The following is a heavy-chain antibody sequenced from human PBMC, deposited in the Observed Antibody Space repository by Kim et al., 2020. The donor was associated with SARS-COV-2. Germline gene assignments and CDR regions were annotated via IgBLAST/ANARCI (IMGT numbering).Heavy chain of an antibody. CDR1: GGSISSYY. V-gene: IGHV4-4*07. CDR3: ASSHGSGSYFYYFDY. J-gene: IGHJ4*02. CDR2: IYTSGST. Sequence: SETLSLTCTVSGGSISSYYWSWIRQPAGKGLEWIGRIYTSGSTNYNPSLKSRVTMSVDTSKNQFSLKLSSVTAADTAVYYCASSHGSGSYFYYFDYWGQGTLVTVSS. D-gene: IGHD3-10*01.